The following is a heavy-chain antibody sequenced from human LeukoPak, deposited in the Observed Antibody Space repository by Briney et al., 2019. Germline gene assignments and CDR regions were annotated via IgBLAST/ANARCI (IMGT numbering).Heavy chain of an antibody. CDR3: ARTSGWQYYFDY. CDR2: MNPNSGNT. CDR1: GYTLTSYD. J-gene: IGHJ4*02. V-gene: IGHV1-8*01. Sequence: ASVKVSCKASGYTLTSYDINWVRQATGQGLEWVGWMNPNSGNTGYAQKFQGRVTMTRNTSISTAYMELSSLRSEDTAVYYCARTSGWQYYFDYWGQGTLVTVSS. D-gene: IGHD6-19*01.